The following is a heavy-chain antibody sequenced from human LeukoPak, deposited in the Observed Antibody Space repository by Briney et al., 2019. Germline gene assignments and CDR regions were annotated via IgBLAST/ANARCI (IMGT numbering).Heavy chain of an antibody. V-gene: IGHV3-23*01. Sequence: QPGGSLRLSCAAFGYAFSSHGLTWVRRGPGKGRGWVATINGAGDHTVYAETVKGRFTISRDNSKNMLYLQMNTLRAEDTAIYSCAKVSVCFGCYFDYWGQGVLVTVSS. CDR2: INGAGDHT. CDR3: AKVSVCFGCYFDY. D-gene: IGHD3-16*01. CDR1: GYAFSSHG. J-gene: IGHJ4*02.